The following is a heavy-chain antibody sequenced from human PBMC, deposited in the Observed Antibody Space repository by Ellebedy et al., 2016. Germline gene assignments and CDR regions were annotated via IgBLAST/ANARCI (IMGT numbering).Heavy chain of an antibody. J-gene: IGHJ6*03. CDR3: VRELSLGGATIWDAGHFYMDV. D-gene: IGHD5-12*01. V-gene: IGHV3-53*01. Sequence: GGSLRLSCAVSGFTVSSNYMSWVRQAPGRGLEWVSFIYSGGDTYYADSVRGRFTVSRNYSKNTLNLQMNSLRAEDTAVYYCVRELSLGGATIWDAGHFYMDVWGRGTTVTVSS. CDR2: IYSGGDT. CDR1: GFTVSSNY.